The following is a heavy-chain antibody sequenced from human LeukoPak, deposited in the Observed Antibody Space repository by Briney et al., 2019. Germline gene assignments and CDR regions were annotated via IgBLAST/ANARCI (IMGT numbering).Heavy chain of an antibody. CDR2: TSGNSGST. CDR3: AKVSAWAMVGATYFDY. Sequence: PGGSLRLSCAASGFTFSSYAMSWVRQAPGKGLEWFSSTSGNSGSTYYADSVKGRFTISRDNSKNTVYLQMNSLRAEDTAVYYCAKVSAWAMVGATYFDYWGQGTLVTVSS. V-gene: IGHV3-23*01. CDR1: GFTFSSYA. D-gene: IGHD1-26*01. J-gene: IGHJ4*02.